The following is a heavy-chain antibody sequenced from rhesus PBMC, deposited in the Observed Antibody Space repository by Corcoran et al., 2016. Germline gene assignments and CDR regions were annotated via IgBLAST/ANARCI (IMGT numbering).Heavy chain of an antibody. CDR1: GAPLKMKW. V-gene: IGHV4-80*01. J-gene: IGHJ4*01. Sequence: QIPLQESGPGLVRPSETLSLPCTVSGAPLKMKWWGCLSQSPGKGLEWIGEIDGKIERTNYNPSLNGRVTISRDASKSQFFLTLTSLTAADTAVYWCARIGFNGYGALAFWGQGVLVTVSS. CDR2: IDGKIERT. CDR3: ARIGFNGYGALAF. D-gene: IGHD5-30*01.